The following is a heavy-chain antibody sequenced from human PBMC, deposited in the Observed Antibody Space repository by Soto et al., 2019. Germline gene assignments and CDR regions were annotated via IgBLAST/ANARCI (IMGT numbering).Heavy chain of an antibody. CDR1: GFTFGSYS. CDR3: ARDLALAGNY. CDR2: ISSTSTYT. V-gene: IGHV3-21*01. J-gene: IGHJ4*02. Sequence: GGSLRLSCAASGFTFGSYSMNWVRQTQEKGLEWVSSISSTSTYTHYADSVKGRFTISRDNANNSLFLQMNSLRAEDTAIYYCARDLALAGNYWGQGALVTVSS. D-gene: IGHD6-19*01.